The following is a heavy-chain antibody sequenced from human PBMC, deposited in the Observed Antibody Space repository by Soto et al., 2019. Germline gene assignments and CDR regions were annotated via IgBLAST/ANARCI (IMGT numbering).Heavy chain of an antibody. J-gene: IGHJ4*02. Sequence: VKVSCKASGYTFTSYAMHWVRQAPGQRLEWMGWINACNGNTKDSQKFQGRVTITRDTSTSTAYMELRSLRSEDKDLYYCSVSGYHFVLAYWGQGTLVPVSS. CDR1: GYTFTSYA. D-gene: IGHD5-12*01. V-gene: IGHV1-3*01. CDR2: INACNGNT. CDR3: SVSGYHFVLAY.